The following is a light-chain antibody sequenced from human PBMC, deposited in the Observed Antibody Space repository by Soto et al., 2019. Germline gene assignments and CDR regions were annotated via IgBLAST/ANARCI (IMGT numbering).Light chain of an antibody. CDR1: SSDVGCDCY. V-gene: IGLV2-14*01. CDR3: ISYTGSSLYV. CDR2: DVS. Sequence: QSVLTQPASVSGSPAQTITLSCTGSSSDVGCDCYVSWYQQLPGKAPKLMIYDVSDRPSGVSNRFSGSKSGNTASLTISGLQAEDEADYYCISYTGSSLYVFGTGTKVTVL. J-gene: IGLJ1*01.